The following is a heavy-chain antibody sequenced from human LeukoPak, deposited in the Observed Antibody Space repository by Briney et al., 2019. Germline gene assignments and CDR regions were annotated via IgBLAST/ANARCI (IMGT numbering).Heavy chain of an antibody. V-gene: IGHV4-4*07. CDR1: GVSISRYY. D-gene: IGHD4-23*01. CDR3: AGDHQDYGANSALWY. Sequence: SETLSLTCTVSGVSISRYYWSLIRQPAGKGLEWIGRIQTSGSTNYNPSLKSRIIMSVDTSKNQFSLKLTSVTAADTAVYYCAGDHQDYGANSALWYWGQGTLVTVSS. CDR2: IQTSGST. J-gene: IGHJ4*02.